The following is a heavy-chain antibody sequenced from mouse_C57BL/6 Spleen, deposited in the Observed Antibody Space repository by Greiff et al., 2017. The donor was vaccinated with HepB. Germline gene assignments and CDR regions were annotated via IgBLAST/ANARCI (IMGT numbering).Heavy chain of an antibody. J-gene: IGHJ3*01. D-gene: IGHD2-3*01. Sequence: EVQLQQSGPELVKPGASVKISCKASGYTFTDYYMNWVKQSHGKSLEWIGDINPNNGGTSYNQKFKGKATLTVDKSSSTAYMELRSLTSEDSAVYYCAVYDGYSWFAYWGQGTLVTVSA. CDR2: INPNNGGT. CDR1: GYTFTDYY. CDR3: AVYDGYSWFAY. V-gene: IGHV1-26*01.